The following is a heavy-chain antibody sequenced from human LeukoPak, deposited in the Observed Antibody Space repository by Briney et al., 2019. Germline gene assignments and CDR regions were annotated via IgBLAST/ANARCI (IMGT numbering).Heavy chain of an antibody. CDR3: AREDPYYYGSGTFDP. D-gene: IGHD3-10*01. V-gene: IGHV4-34*01. CDR1: GGSFSGYY. CDR2: INHSGST. J-gene: IGHJ5*02. Sequence: SETLSLTCAVYGGSFSGYYWSWIRQPPGKGLEWIGEINHSGSTNYNPSLKSRVTISVDTSKNQFSLKLSSVTAADTAVYYCAREDPYYYGSGTFDPWGQETLVTVSS.